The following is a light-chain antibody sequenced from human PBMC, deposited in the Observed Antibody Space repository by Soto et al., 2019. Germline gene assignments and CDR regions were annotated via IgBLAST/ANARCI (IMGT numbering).Light chain of an antibody. Sequence: QMTQSPSPLLATLGGSVPITWPANQSITIWLAWYQQKPGKAPKLLIYDASSLESGVPSRFSGSGSGTEFTLTISSLQPDDFATYYCQQYNSYSQTFGQGTKVDIK. CDR1: QSITIW. CDR3: QQYNSYSQT. CDR2: DAS. J-gene: IGKJ1*01. V-gene: IGKV1-5*01.